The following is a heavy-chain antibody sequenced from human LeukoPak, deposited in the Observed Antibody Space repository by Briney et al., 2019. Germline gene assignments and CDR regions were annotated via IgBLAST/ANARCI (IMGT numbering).Heavy chain of an antibody. CDR3: AHIRLFCSGGSCHED. J-gene: IGHJ4*02. CDR2: IDWDGDK. Sequence: SCPTLSNPTQTLTLTCTFSGLSLRIRGVGVGWIRQPLGKALEWHAQIDWDGDKSHSPSLKSRLTITKDTSKIQVVLTMTNMDPVDTATYYCAHIRLFCSGGSCHEDWGQGTLVTVSS. CDR1: GLSLRIRGVG. V-gene: IGHV2-5*02. D-gene: IGHD2-15*01.